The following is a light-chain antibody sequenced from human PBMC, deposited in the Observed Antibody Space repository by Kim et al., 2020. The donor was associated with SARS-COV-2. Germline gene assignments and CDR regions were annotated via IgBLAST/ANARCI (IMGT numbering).Light chain of an antibody. J-gene: IGKJ5*01. Sequence: EIVLTQSPATLSLSPGERATLSCRASQSVFNYLAWYQQKPGQAPRLLIYDASNRATGIPARFSGGGSGTDFTLTISSLEPEDFAVYYCQQRYNWPITFGQGTRLEIK. V-gene: IGKV3-11*01. CDR1: QSVFNY. CDR2: DAS. CDR3: QQRYNWPIT.